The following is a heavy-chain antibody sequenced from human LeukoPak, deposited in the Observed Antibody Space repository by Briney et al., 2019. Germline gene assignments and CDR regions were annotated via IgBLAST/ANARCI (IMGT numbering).Heavy chain of an antibody. J-gene: IGHJ4*02. CDR1: GGSLSDHV. V-gene: IGHV4-34*01. CDR3: ARGKGDLSMIVMIVTAVEFYFDS. Sequence: SETLSLTCAVFGGSLSDHVWSWIRQPPGQGLEWIGEINHRGATNYTPSLKSRVTLSLDTSKNQVSLKLNSLTAADTAVYYCARGKGDLSMIVMIVTAVEFYFDSWGPGTLVTVSS. CDR2: INHRGAT. D-gene: IGHD3-22*01.